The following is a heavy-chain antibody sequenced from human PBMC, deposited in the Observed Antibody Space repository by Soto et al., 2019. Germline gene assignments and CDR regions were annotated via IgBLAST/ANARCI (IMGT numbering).Heavy chain of an antibody. Sequence: QLQLQESGSGLVKPSQTLSLTCAVSGGSISSGGYSWSWIRQPPGKGLEWIGYVYHSGNPYYNPSLTGRFTISMESSKNQFSLEMGSVTAADTAVYYCARLALVTRIFDYWGQGTLVNVSS. D-gene: IGHD2-21*02. CDR1: GGSISSGGYS. CDR3: ARLALVTRIFDY. J-gene: IGHJ4*02. CDR2: VYHSGNP. V-gene: IGHV4-30-2*01.